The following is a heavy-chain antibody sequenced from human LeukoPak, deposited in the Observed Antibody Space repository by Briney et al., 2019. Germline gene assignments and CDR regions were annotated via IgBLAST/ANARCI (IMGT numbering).Heavy chain of an antibody. V-gene: IGHV3-23*01. J-gene: IGHJ1*01. D-gene: IGHD2-21*02. CDR2: ISGTGGFTTST. Sequence: GGSLRLSCAASGFTFSNYAMTWVRQAPGKGLEWVSTISGTGGFTTSTYYADSVKGRFSISRDNYGNTLYLQMDSLSADDTGVYFCVKGDIVVITAVWGDWGQGIPVTVSS. CDR3: VKGDIVVITAVWGD. CDR1: GFTFSNYA.